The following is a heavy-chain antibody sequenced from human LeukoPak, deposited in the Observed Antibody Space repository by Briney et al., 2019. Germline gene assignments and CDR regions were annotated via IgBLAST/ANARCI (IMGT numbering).Heavy chain of an antibody. V-gene: IGHV3-30*03. CDR3: KTGYDIPDAFDI. CDR2: ISYDGSNK. CDR1: GFTFNSYA. D-gene: IGHD3-9*01. Sequence: PGGSLRLSCAASGFTFNSYAMSWVRQAPGKGLEWVAVISYDGSNKYYADSVKGRFTISRDNSKNTLYLQMNSLRAEDTAVYKWKTGYDIPDAFDIWGQGTMVTVSS. J-gene: IGHJ3*02.